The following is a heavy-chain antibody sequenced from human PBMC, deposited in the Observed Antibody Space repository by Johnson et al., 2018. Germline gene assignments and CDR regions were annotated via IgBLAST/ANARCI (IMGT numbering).Heavy chain of an antibody. J-gene: IGHJ3*02. Sequence: QVQLVQSGGGVVQPGRSLRLSCAASGFTFSSYGMHWVRQAPGKGLEWVAVIWYDGSNKYYADSVKGRFTISRNKSKTTLYLQMNSLRAEDTAVYYCAGTANAFDIWGQGTMVTVSS. V-gene: IGHV3-33*01. CDR3: AGTANAFDI. CDR2: IWYDGSNK. CDR1: GFTFSSYG.